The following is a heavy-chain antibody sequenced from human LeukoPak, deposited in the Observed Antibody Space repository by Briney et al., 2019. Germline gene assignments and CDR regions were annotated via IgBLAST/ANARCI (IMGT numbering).Heavy chain of an antibody. J-gene: IGHJ4*02. V-gene: IGHV3-30*02. CDR3: AKGDYYGSGLDY. D-gene: IGHD3-10*01. Sequence: GGSLRLSCAASRFTFSNNAMHWVRQAPGKGLVWVAYIRYDGGNAYYVDSVKGRFTISRDNSKDTLYLQMNGLRPEDTAVYFCAKGDYYGSGLDYWGQGAPVTVSS. CDR2: IRYDGGNA. CDR1: RFTFSNNA.